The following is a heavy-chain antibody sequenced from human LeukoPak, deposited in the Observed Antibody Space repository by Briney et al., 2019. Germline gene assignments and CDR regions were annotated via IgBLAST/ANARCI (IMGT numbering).Heavy chain of an antibody. CDR3: ARSVDIAYYYYMDV. D-gene: IGHD5-12*01. CDR2: IIPIFGTA. CDR1: GGTFSSYA. Sequence: SVKVSCKASGGTFSSYAISWVRQAPGQGLERMGGIIPIFGTANYAQKFQGRVTITTDESTSTAYMELSSLRSEDTAVYYCARSVDIAYYYYMDVWGKGTTVTVSS. V-gene: IGHV1-69*05. J-gene: IGHJ6*03.